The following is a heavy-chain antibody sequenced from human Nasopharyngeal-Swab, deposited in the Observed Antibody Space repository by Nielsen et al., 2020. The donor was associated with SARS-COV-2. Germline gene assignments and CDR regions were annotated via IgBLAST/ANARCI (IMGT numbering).Heavy chain of an antibody. J-gene: IGHJ4*02. V-gene: IGHV3-48*04. CDR2: ISSSSSTI. CDR1: GSTFSSYS. Sequence: GESLKISCAASGSTFSSYSMNWVRQAPGKGLEWVSYISSSSSTIYYADSVKGRFTISRDNAKNSLYLQMNSLRAEDTAVYYCAKELSARVVTPTYYFDYWGQGTLVTVSS. D-gene: IGHD3-22*01. CDR3: AKELSARVVTPTYYFDY.